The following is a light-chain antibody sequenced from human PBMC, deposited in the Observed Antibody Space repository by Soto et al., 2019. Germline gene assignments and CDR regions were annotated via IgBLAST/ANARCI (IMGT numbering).Light chain of an antibody. J-gene: IGKJ1*01. Sequence: DIQMTQSPSSLSASVGDRVTITCRASQSISYFLNWYQQKPGKAPKLLIYAASSLQSGVPSRFRGSGSGTDFTLTISSLQPEDCATYYCQQSYSTPPTFGQGTKVEIK. V-gene: IGKV1-39*01. CDR3: QQSYSTPPT. CDR1: QSISYF. CDR2: AAS.